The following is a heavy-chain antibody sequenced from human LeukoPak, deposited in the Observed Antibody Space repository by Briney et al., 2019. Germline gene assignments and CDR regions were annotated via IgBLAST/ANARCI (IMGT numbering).Heavy chain of an antibody. Sequence: PGGSLRLSCAASGFMFSSYWMTWVRQAPEKGLEWVANIKQGGSENSYVDSVKGRFTISRDNAKNSLYLQISSLRAEDTAVYCCARIRGDYYLDYWGQGTLVTVSS. CDR3: ARIRGDYYLDY. V-gene: IGHV3-7*01. J-gene: IGHJ4*02. CDR1: GFMFSSYW. CDR2: IKQGGSEN. D-gene: IGHD3-16*01.